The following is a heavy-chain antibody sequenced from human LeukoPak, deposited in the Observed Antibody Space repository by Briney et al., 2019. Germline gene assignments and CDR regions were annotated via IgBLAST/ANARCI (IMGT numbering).Heavy chain of an antibody. CDR2: IYYSGST. Sequence: SETLSLTCTVSGGSISSGDYYWSWIRQPPGKGLEWIGYIYYSGSTYYNPSLKSRVTISVDTSKNQLSLKLSSVTAADTAVYYCARGALTYYYDSSGPSPASFFDYWGQGTLVTVSS. CDR3: ARGALTYYYDSSGPSPASFFDY. CDR1: GGSISSGDYY. J-gene: IGHJ4*02. V-gene: IGHV4-30-4*01. D-gene: IGHD3-22*01.